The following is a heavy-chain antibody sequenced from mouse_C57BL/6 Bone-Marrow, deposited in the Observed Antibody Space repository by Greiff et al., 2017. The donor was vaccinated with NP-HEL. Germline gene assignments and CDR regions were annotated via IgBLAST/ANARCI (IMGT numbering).Heavy chain of an antibody. J-gene: IGHJ3*01. CDR3: ASGGSRGFAY. CDR1: GKDGTGDG. CDR2: IAAFFFYT. V-gene: IGHV1-63*01. D-gene: IGHD1-1*02. Sequence: QVQLQQSGAELVRKGKGVKREGKVEGKDGTGDGRGGAGARPSPFLSFLCDIAAFFFYTNYNYNFKGKATLTADKSSSTAYMQFSSLTSEDSASYYCASGGSRGFAYWGQGTLVTVSA.